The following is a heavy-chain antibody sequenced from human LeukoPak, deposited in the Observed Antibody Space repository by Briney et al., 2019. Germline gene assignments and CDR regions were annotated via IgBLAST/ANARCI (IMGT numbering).Heavy chain of an antibody. CDR1: GLTFSSYS. J-gene: IGHJ3*02. Sequence: GRSLRLSCAASGLTFSSYSMNWVRQAPGKGLEWVSYISSSSSTIYYADSVKGRFTISRDNAKNSLYLQMNSLRDEDTAVYYCARGVYLPFDAFDIWGQGTMVTVSS. CDR3: ARGVYLPFDAFDI. D-gene: IGHD5/OR15-5a*01. CDR2: ISSSSSTI. V-gene: IGHV3-48*02.